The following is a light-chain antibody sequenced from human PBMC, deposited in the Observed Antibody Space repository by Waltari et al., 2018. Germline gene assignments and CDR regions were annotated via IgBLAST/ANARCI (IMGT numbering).Light chain of an antibody. V-gene: IGLV2-14*03. J-gene: IGLJ2*01. CDR1: FSAVGAYAY. Sequence: QSALTQPASASGSPGQSITFPCTGAFSAVGAYAYVSWYQQLPGRAPRLLIYDVGHRPSGVSDRLSGSKSGNTASLTISGLQAEDEAVYYCSSYAGRNGVIFGGGTKLTVL. CDR3: SSYAGRNGVI. CDR2: DVG.